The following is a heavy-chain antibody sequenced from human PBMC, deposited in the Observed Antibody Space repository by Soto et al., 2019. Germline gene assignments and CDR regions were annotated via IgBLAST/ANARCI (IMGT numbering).Heavy chain of an antibody. D-gene: IGHD6-19*01. CDR2: IGTAGDT. CDR1: GFTFSSYD. CDR3: VRGGSESSGISADDAFHI. J-gene: IGHJ3*02. V-gene: IGHV3-13*01. Sequence: EAQLVESGGDVVQPGGFLRLSCAASGFTFSSYDMHWVRQGRGKGLEWVAAIGTAGDTYYLGSVKCRFTISRENDKKSLNLQISDIRVEDTAFSYCVRGGSESSGISADDAFHIWGQGTVVTVSS.